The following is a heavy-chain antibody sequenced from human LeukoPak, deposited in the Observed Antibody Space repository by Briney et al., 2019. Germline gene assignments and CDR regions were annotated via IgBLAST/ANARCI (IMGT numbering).Heavy chain of an antibody. CDR3: TTEMYVGGSYYFDY. D-gene: IGHD1-26*01. J-gene: IGHJ4*02. CDR2: IKSKTDGGTT. V-gene: IGHV3-15*01. Sequence: GRPLRLSCAASGFTFSSYGMQWVRQAPGKGLEWVGRIKSKTDGGTTDYAAPVKGRFTISRDDSKNTLYLQMNSLKTEDTAVYYCTTEMYVGGSYYFDYWGQGTLVTVSS. CDR1: GFTFSSYG.